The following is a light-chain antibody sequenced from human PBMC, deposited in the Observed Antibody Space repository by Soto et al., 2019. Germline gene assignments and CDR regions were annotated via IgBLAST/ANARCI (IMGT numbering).Light chain of an antibody. J-gene: IGLJ2*01. V-gene: IGLV1-47*01. Sequence: QSVLTQPPSASGTPGQRVTISCSGSSSNIGSNYVFWYQHLPGTAPKLLIYRNNQRPSGVPDRFSGSKSGTSAPLAISGLRSEDETDYYCAAWDVRLSGVVFGGGTKLTVL. CDR1: SSNIGSNY. CDR2: RNN. CDR3: AAWDVRLSGVV.